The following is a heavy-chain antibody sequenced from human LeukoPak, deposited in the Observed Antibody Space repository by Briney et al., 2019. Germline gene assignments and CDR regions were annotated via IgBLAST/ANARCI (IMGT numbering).Heavy chain of an antibody. CDR2: IDDSGVIR. CDR3: AKRLKRNYYYHYAMDV. CDR1: GFTFKTHA. J-gene: IGHJ6*02. D-gene: IGHD3-22*01. V-gene: IGHV3-23*01. Sequence: GGSLRLSCAASGFTFKTHAMSWVRQAPGKGLEWVSRIDDSGVIRSYADSVKGRFTISRDNSKMTLTLQMNSLRAEDTAVHYCAKRLKRNYYYHYAMDVWGQGTMVTVSS.